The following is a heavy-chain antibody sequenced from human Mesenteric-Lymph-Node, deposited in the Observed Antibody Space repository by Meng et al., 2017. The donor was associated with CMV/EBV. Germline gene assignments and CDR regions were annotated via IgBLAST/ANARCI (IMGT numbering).Heavy chain of an antibody. D-gene: IGHD1-1*01. CDR3: ATTGPSGGY. Sequence: KVSCKASGYTLTGYYLHWVRQVPGQGLEWMGRINCKRGDTNYEERFQGRVTVTRDTSITTAYMELSSLTPDDTAVYYCATTGPSGGYWGQGTLVTVSS. J-gene: IGHJ4*02. CDR2: INCKRGDT. V-gene: IGHV1-2*06. CDR1: GYTLTGYY.